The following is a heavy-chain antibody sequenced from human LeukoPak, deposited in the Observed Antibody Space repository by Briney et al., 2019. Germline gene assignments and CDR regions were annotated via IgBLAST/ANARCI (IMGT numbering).Heavy chain of an antibody. D-gene: IGHD3-22*01. CDR1: GFTFSSYA. CDR2: ISGSGGST. J-gene: IGHJ4*02. Sequence: GGSLRVSCAASGFTFSSYAMSWVRQAPGNGLEWVSAISGSGGSTYYADSVKGRFTISRDNSKNTLYLQMNSLRAEDTAVYYCASYTHYDSSGYYPPFDYWGQGTLVTVSS. CDR3: ASYTHYDSSGYYPPFDY. V-gene: IGHV3-23*01.